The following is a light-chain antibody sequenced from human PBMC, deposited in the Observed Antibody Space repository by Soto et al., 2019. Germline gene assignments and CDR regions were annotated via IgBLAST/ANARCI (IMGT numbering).Light chain of an antibody. CDR3: QQYGSSALT. Sequence: EVVLTQSPATLSVSPGEGATVSCRASQSISNNLAWYQQKPGQAPRLLIYGASTRDTGIPARFSGSGSGTEFTLTITSLQSEDFAVYYCQQYGSSALTFGGGTKVDIK. CDR2: GAS. V-gene: IGKV3-15*01. J-gene: IGKJ4*01. CDR1: QSISNN.